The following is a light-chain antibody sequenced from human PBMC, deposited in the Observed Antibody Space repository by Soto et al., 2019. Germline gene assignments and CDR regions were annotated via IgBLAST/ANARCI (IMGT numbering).Light chain of an antibody. V-gene: IGKV3-20*01. CDR2: GAS. CDR1: QSVRNNH. Sequence: EIVLTQSPDTLSSSPGERATLSCRASQSVRNNHLAWYQQKYGQAPRLLIYGASTRATGIPDRFSGSGSGTDFTLTISGLEPEDFAVYYCQHYVGSPLSFGGGTKVEI. CDR3: QHYVGSPLS. J-gene: IGKJ4*01.